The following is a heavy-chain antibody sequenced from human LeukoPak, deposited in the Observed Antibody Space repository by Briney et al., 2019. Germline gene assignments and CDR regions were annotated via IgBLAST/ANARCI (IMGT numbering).Heavy chain of an antibody. V-gene: IGHV3-66*01. J-gene: IGHJ6*04. D-gene: IGHD2-15*01. CDR3: AREETSPGWWYRRSDPKYGMDV. CDR2: IYSGGST. CDR1: GFTVSSNY. Sequence: GGSLRLSCAASGFTVSSNYMSWVRQAPGKGLEWVSVIYSGGSTYYADSVKGRFTISRDNSKNTLYLQMNSLRAEDTAVYYCAREETSPGWWYRRSDPKYGMDVWGKGTTVTVSS.